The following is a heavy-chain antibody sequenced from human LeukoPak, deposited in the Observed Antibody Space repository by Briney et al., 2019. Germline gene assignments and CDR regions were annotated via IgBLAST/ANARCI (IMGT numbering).Heavy chain of an antibody. J-gene: IGHJ5*02. Sequence: PGGSLRLSCAASGFTLSYYDMHWVRQSTGKGLEWVSGIDIPGNTYYPDSVKGRFTMSRESAKNSLYLQMNSLRAGDTAVCYCARAVAGTHWFDPWGQGTLVIVSS. D-gene: IGHD6-19*01. CDR3: ARAVAGTHWFDP. CDR1: GFTLSYYD. CDR2: IDIPGNT. V-gene: IGHV3-13*01.